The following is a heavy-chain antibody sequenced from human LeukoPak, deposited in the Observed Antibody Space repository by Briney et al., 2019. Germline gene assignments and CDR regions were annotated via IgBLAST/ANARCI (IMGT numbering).Heavy chain of an antibody. CDR2: IYHSGST. CDR3: AASRDGYNWAGRVAFDI. V-gene: IGHV4-30-2*01. J-gene: IGHJ3*02. D-gene: IGHD5-24*01. CDR1: GGSISSGGYY. Sequence: SETLSLTCTVSGGSISSGGYYWSWIRQPPGKGLEWIGYIYHSGSTYYNPSLKSRVTISVDRSKNQFSLKLSSVTAADTAVYYCAASRDGYNWAGRVAFDIWGQGTMVTVSS.